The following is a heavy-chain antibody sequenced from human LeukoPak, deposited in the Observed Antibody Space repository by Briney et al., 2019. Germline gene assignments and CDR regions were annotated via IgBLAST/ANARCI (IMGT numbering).Heavy chain of an antibody. V-gene: IGHV4-59*01. CDR2: IYYGGST. J-gene: IGHJ4*02. CDR3: ARTLSSGWYRVDY. D-gene: IGHD6-19*01. CDR1: GGSISSYY. Sequence: KASETLSLTCTVSGGSISSYYWSWIRQPPGKGLEWIGYIYYGGSTNYNPSLKSRVTISVDTSKNQFSLKLSSVTAADTAVYYCARTLSSGWYRVDYWGQGTLVTVSS.